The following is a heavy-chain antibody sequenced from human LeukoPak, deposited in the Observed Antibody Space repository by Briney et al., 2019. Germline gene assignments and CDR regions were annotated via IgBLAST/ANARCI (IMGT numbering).Heavy chain of an antibody. D-gene: IGHD3-3*01. CDR2: IKSKTDGGTT. Sequence: PGGSLRLSCAASGFTFSNAWMSWVRQAPGKGLEWVGRIKSKTDGGTTDYAAPVKGRFTISRDGSKNTLYLQMNSLKTEDTAVYYRTTEKTGYDFWSGYYYYYMDVWGKGTTVTVSS. CDR3: TTEKTGYDFWSGYYYYYMDV. V-gene: IGHV3-15*01. CDR1: GFTFSNAW. J-gene: IGHJ6*03.